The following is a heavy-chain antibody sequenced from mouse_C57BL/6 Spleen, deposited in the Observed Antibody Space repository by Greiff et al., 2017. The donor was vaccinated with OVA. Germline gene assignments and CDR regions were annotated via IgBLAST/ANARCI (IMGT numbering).Heavy chain of an antibody. V-gene: IGHV1-22*01. D-gene: IGHD1-1*01. CDR3: ARGGTVDWYFDV. Sequence: EVQLQQSGPELVKPGASVKMSCKASGYTFTDYNMHWVKQSHGKSLEWIGYINPNNGGTSYNQKFKGKATLTVNKSSSTAYMELRSLTSEDSAVYYCARGGTVDWYFDVWGTGTTVTVSS. CDR2: INPNNGGT. CDR1: GYTFTDYN. J-gene: IGHJ1*03.